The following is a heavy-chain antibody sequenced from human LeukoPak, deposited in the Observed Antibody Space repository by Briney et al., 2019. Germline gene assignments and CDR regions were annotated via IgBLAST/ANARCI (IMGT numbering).Heavy chain of an antibody. CDR1: GFSFSGYA. CDR2: ISHDGNKK. J-gene: IGHJ4*02. Sequence: PGGSLRLSCAASGFSFSGYAMFWVRQAPGKGLEWVTVISHDGNKKYYADSVKGRFTISRDNSKNTAYLQMNSLRVEDTAVYYCARSLQWLEVIDYWGQGTLVTVSS. CDR3: ARSLQWLEVIDY. V-gene: IGHV3-30-3*01. D-gene: IGHD6-19*01.